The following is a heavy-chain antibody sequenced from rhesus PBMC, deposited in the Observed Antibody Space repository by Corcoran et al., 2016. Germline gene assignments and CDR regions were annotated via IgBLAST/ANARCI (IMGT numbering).Heavy chain of an antibody. CDR2: IYSNSERT. D-gene: IGHD3-34*01. CDR3: TRDGYWGDSQFFDY. V-gene: IGHV4S12*01. J-gene: IGHJ4*01. Sequence: QVQLQESGPGVVKPSETLSLTCTVSGGSISGYHWSWIRQPPGKGLEWMWGIYSNSERTTCNPSLKSRVTISKDTDKNQCSLKLTSVTATDTDVYYCTRDGYWGDSQFFDYCGQGVLVTVSS. CDR1: GGSISGYH.